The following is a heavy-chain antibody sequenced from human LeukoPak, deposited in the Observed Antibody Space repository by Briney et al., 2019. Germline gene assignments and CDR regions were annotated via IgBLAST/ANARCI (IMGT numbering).Heavy chain of an antibody. Sequence: PGGSLRLSCAASGFTFSKSWMTWVRQAPGKGLQWVAHIKEDGGDKYYVDSVKGRFTISRDNDKTSVYLQMNSLRAEDTAVYYCARVGRSSWFVDSWGKGTLVTVSS. V-gene: IGHV3-7*05. D-gene: IGHD6-13*01. CDR3: ARVGRSSWFVDS. J-gene: IGHJ4*02. CDR2: IKEDGGDK. CDR1: GFTFSKSW.